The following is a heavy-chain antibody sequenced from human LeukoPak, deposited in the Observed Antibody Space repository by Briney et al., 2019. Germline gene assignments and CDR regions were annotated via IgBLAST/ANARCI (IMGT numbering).Heavy chain of an antibody. J-gene: IGHJ4*02. CDR1: GYTFTGYY. Sequence: ASVKVSCKASGYTFTGYYMHWVRQAPGQGLEWMGWINPNSGGTNYAQKFQGRVTMTRDTSISTAYMELSRLRSDDTAVYYCARVRAPRGITMVQGVITPLDYWGQGTLVTVSS. V-gene: IGHV1-2*02. CDR2: INPNSGGT. D-gene: IGHD3-10*01. CDR3: ARVRAPRGITMVQGVITPLDY.